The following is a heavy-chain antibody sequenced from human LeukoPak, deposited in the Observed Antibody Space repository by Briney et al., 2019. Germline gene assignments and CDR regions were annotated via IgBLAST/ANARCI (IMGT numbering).Heavy chain of an antibody. D-gene: IGHD3-22*01. Sequence: GGSLRLSCTASGFTFSSYAMSWVRQAPGKGLEWVSVMSGSGGTTYYADSVKGRFTVSRDNSKNTLYLQMNSLRAEDTAVYYCANPNSNGFYFSIRFDYWGQGTLVTVSS. J-gene: IGHJ4*02. V-gene: IGHV3-23*01. CDR1: GFTFSSYA. CDR3: ANPNSNGFYFSIRFDY. CDR2: MSGSGGTT.